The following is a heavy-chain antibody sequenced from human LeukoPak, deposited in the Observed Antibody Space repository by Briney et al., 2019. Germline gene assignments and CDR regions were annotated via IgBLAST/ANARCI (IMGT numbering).Heavy chain of an antibody. CDR2: INPNSGGT. D-gene: IGHD3-3*01. Sequence: ASVKVSCKASGYTFTGYYMHWVRQAPGQGLEWMGWINPNSGGTNYAQKFQGWVTMTRDTSISTAYMELSRLRSDDTAVYYCARDARQRITIFGVVIAPSDGMDVWAKGPRSPSP. J-gene: IGHJ6*02. CDR3: ARDARQRITIFGVVIAPSDGMDV. CDR1: GYTFTGYY. V-gene: IGHV1-2*04.